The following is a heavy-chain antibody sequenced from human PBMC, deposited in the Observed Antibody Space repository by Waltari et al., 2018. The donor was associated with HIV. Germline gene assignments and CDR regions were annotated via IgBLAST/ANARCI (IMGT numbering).Heavy chain of an antibody. CDR2: INPNSGGT. Sequence: QVQLVQSGAEVKKPGASVKVSCKASGYTFTGYYMHWVRQAPGQGLEWMGWINPNSGGTNYAQKFQGRVTMTRDTSISTAYMELSRLRSDDTAVYYCARAAGGVFGSYYGMDVWGQGTTVTVSS. CDR3: ARAAGGVFGSYYGMDV. D-gene: IGHD3-10*01. CDR1: GYTFTGYY. V-gene: IGHV1-2*02. J-gene: IGHJ6*02.